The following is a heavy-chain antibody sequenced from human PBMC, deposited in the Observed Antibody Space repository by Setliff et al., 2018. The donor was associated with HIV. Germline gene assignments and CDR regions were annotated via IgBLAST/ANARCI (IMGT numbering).Heavy chain of an antibody. J-gene: IGHJ3*02. CDR2: IKSETYGGTT. D-gene: IGHD2-2*02. CDR3: GTDVPYTGGGALYI. V-gene: IGHV3-15*01. Sequence: GGSLRLSCAASGFGFSGSAMHWVRQASGKGLEWVGHIKSETYGGTTDYAAPVEGRFTISRDDSKKTLYLQMNSLKSEDTAVYYCGTDVPYTGGGALYIWGQGTMVTVSS. CDR1: GFGFSGSA.